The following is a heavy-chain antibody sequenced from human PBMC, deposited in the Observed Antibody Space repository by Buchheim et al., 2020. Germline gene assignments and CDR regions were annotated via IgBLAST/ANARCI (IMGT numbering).Heavy chain of an antibody. D-gene: IGHD6-6*01. CDR2: INHSGKI. CDR3: ARRVARSSSVDY. CDR1: GFTFSSYSM. Sequence: VQLVESGGGLVQPGGSLRLSCAASGFTFSSYSMNWVRQAPGKGLEWIGEINHSGKISYNPSLKSRVTISLGKSKNKLSLKLSSVIAADTAVYYCARRVARSSSVDYWGQGIL. V-gene: IGHV4-4*02. J-gene: IGHJ4*02.